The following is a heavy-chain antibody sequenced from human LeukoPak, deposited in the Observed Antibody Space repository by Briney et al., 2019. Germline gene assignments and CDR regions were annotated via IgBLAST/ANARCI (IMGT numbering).Heavy chain of an antibody. CDR2: FSYSGST. Sequence: SETLSLTCTVSGGSIRNYYWNWIRQPPGKGLEWIGHFSYSGSTNFNPSLKSRVTISVDTSKNQFSLMVRSVTAADTAVYYCALTSYYDSSGYYYDGVDYWGQGTLVTVSS. V-gene: IGHV4-59*01. CDR3: ALTSYYDSSGYYYDGVDY. D-gene: IGHD3-22*01. J-gene: IGHJ4*02. CDR1: GGSIRNYY.